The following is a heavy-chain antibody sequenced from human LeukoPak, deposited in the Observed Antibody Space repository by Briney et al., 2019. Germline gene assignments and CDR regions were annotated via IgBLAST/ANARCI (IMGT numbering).Heavy chain of an antibody. CDR3: ARDNDCSGGSCYQDY. V-gene: IGHV1-69*05. J-gene: IGHJ4*02. CDR2: IIPIFGIA. CDR1: GGTFSSYA. Sequence: SVKVSCKASGGTFSSYAISWVRQAPGQGLEWMGRIIPIFGIANYAQKFQGRVTITTDESTSTAYMELSSLRSEDTAVYYCARDNDCSGGSCYQDYWGQRTLVTVSS. D-gene: IGHD2-15*01.